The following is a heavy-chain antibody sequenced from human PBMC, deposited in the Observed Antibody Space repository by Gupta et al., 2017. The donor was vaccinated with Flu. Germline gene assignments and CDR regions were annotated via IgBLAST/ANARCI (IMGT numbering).Heavy chain of an antibody. V-gene: IGHV3-23*01. Sequence: TLSSYGISSVRQAPGKGLAGVSCIDDRGGKTYYAGPVKARFTISRDNSKETVYLQMNSLRAEDTAGYYCAKEELHQEPWGQGTLGTASP. CDR1: TLSSYG. CDR2: IDDRGGKT. J-gene: IGHJ5*02. D-gene: IGHD1-26*01. CDR3: AKEELHQEP.